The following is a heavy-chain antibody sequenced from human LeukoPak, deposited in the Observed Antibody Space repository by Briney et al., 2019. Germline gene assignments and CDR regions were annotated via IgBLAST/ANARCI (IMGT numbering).Heavy chain of an antibody. D-gene: IGHD5-12*01. CDR2: ISSGSHK. J-gene: IGHJ6*02. CDR3: AKVSYSGYEPTYYYYYYGMDV. V-gene: IGHV3-69-1*01. CDR1: GLSFLQFGGYG. Sequence: PGGSLRLSCTASGLSFLQFGGYGMTWVRQAPGKGLEWVSTISSGSHKFYADSVQGRFTISRDNAKRSLYLQMSSLRAEDTAVYYCAKVSYSGYEPTYYYYYYGMDVWGQGTTVTVSS.